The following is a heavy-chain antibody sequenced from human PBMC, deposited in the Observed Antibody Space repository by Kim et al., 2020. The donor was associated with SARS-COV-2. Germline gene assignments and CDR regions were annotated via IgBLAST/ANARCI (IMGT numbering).Heavy chain of an antibody. CDR3: AKDTPPYYYYGMDV. CDR2: ISYDGSNK. CDR1: GFTFSSYG. V-gene: IGHV3-30*18. Sequence: GGSLRLSCAASGFTFSSYGMHWVRQAPGKGLEWVAVISYDGSNKYYADSVKGRFTISRDNSKNTLYLQMNSLRAEDTAVYYCAKDTPPYYYYGMDVRGQG. J-gene: IGHJ6*02.